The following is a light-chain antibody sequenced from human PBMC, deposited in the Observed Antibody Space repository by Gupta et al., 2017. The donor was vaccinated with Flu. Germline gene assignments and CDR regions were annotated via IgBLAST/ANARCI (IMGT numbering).Light chain of an antibody. Sequence: SVPITLTVTTGDVGGSNYVTLNQQHPARSHKLIIYEVSKRPSGVPDRLSRSQAGITASLTVSGRQAEDEADYYCCSDAVANKRVFGTGTRVTVL. CDR3: CSDAVANKRV. CDR2: EVS. CDR1: TGDVGGSNY. V-gene: IGLV2-8*01. J-gene: IGLJ1*01.